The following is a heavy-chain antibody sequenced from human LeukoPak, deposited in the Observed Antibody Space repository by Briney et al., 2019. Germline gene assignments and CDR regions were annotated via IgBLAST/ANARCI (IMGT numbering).Heavy chain of an antibody. CDR3: ARDKGYSSDY. Sequence: HAGGSLRLSCAASGFTFSNYWMHWVRQAPGKGLVWVALIKSDGSSTNYADSVRGRFTISRDNAKNTVYLQMNSLRAEDTAVYYCARDKGYSSDYWGQGTLVTVSS. J-gene: IGHJ4*02. CDR2: IKSDGSST. D-gene: IGHD2-15*01. V-gene: IGHV3-74*01. CDR1: GFTFSNYW.